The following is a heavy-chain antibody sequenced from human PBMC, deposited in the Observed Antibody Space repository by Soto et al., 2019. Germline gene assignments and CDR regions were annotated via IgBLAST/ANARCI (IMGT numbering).Heavy chain of an antibody. CDR2: INHSGST. CDR3: ARRHCTNGVCPFYYYYGTDV. V-gene: IGHV4-34*01. D-gene: IGHD2-8*01. J-gene: IGHJ6*02. CDR1: GGSFSGYY. Sequence: SETLSLTCAVYGGSFSGYYWGWIRQPPGKGLDWIGEINHSGSTNYNPSLKSRVTISVDTSKNQFSLKLSSVTAADTAVYYCARRHCTNGVCPFYYYYGTDVWGQGXTVTVSS.